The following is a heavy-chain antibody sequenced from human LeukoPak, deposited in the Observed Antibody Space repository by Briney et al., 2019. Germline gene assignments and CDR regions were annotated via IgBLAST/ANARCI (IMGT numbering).Heavy chain of an antibody. CDR3: ARGIAVAGDFFDY. J-gene: IGHJ4*02. Sequence: ASVTVSCKASGYTFTSYGISWVRQAPGQGVEGMGWISAYNGNTNYEQKLQGRVTITTDKSKSTAYMEKRSLRSDDTAVYYCARGIAVAGDFFDYWGQGTLVTVSS. CDR2: ISAYNGNT. V-gene: IGHV1-18*01. D-gene: IGHD6-19*01. CDR1: GYTFTSYG.